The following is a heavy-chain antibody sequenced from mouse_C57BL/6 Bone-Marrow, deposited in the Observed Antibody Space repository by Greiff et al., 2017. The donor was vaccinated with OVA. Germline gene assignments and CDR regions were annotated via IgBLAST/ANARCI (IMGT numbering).Heavy chain of an antibody. Sequence: EVMLVESEGGLVQPGSSMKLSCTASGFTFSDYYMAWVRQVPEKGLEWVANINYDGSSTYYLDSLKSRFIISRDNAKNILYLQMSSLKSEDTATYYCARDLWLDYWGQGTTLTVSS. J-gene: IGHJ2*01. V-gene: IGHV5-16*01. CDR1: GFTFSDYY. D-gene: IGHD1-1*02. CDR2: INYDGSST. CDR3: ARDLWLDY.